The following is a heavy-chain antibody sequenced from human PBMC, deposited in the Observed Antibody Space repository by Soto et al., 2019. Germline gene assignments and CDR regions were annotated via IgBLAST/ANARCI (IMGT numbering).Heavy chain of an antibody. Sequence: SETLSLTCTVSGGSISSYYWSWIRQPPGKGLEWIGYIYYSGSTNYNPSRKSRVTIPVDTSKNQFSLKLSSVTAADTAVYYCARDGGRIAAAGLYYYGMDVWGQGTTVTVSS. CDR2: IYYSGST. D-gene: IGHD6-13*01. CDR1: GGSISSYY. CDR3: ARDGGRIAAAGLYYYGMDV. J-gene: IGHJ6*02. V-gene: IGHV4-59*01.